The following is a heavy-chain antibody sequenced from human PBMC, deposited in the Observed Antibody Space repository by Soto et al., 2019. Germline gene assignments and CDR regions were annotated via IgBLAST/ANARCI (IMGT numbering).Heavy chain of an antibody. CDR2: ISGSGGST. CDR1: GFTFSSYA. V-gene: IGHV3-23*01. CDR3: ARRPLWFLHYYYGIDV. Sequence: EVQLLESGGGLVQPGGSLRLSCAASGFTFSSYAMSWVRQAPGKGLEWVSAISGSGGSTYYADSVKGRFTISRDNSKNTLYLQMNSLRAEDTAVYYCARRPLWFLHYYYGIDVWGQGTTVTVSS. J-gene: IGHJ6*02. D-gene: IGHD3-10*01.